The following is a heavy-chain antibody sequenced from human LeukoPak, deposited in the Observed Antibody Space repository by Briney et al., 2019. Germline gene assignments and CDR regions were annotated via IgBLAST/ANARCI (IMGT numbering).Heavy chain of an antibody. J-gene: IGHJ5*02. D-gene: IGHD6-19*01. Sequence: SETLSLTCAVYGGAFSGYYWSWIRQPPGKGLEWIGEINHSGSNNYNPSLKSRVTISVATSKNQFSLKRSSVTAADTAVYYCASHSSGPHTWFDPWGQGTLVTVSS. V-gene: IGHV4-34*01. CDR1: GGAFSGYY. CDR2: INHSGSN. CDR3: ASHSSGPHTWFDP.